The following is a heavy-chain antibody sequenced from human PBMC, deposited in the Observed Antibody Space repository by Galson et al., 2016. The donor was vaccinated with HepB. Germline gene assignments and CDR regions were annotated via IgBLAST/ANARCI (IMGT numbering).Heavy chain of an antibody. CDR1: RYTFNTYW. J-gene: IGHJ4*02. Sequence: QSGADPKKPGESLKISCKGSRYTFNTYWIGRVRQMPGKCLERQGIIRPGDADARYSPSFQAQVTISVDKSFSTAYLHWGSLKAADTPMYYCARRKDYYRTLDYWGQGTPVAVSS. CDR3: ARRKDYYRTLDY. D-gene: IGHD1-26*01. CDR2: IRPGDADA. V-gene: IGHV5-51*01.